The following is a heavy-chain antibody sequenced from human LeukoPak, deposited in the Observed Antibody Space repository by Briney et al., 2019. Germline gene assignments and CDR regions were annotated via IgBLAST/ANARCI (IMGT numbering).Heavy chain of an antibody. CDR2: IYPGDSST. CDR3: ARHWYSSGWYGVDY. CDR1: GXSFTRYW. V-gene: IGHV5-51*01. J-gene: IGHJ4*02. Sequence: GESLKISCKGSGXSFTRYWIGWVRQMPGKGLEWMGIIYPGDSSTRSSPSFQGQVTLSVDKSINTAYLQWSSLKASDTAMYYCARHWYSSGWYGVDYWGQGTLVTVSS. D-gene: IGHD6-19*01.